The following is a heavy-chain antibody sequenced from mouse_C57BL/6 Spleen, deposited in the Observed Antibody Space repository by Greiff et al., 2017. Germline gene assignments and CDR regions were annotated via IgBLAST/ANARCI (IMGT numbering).Heavy chain of an antibody. V-gene: IGHV3-6*01. CDR1: GYSITSGYY. J-gene: IGHJ4*01. CDR2: ISYDGSN. CDR3: ARDGGRGYAMDY. Sequence: ESGPGLVKPSQSLSLTCSVTGYSITSGYYWNWIRQFPGNKLEWMGYISYDGSNNYNPSLKNRISITRDTSKNQFFLKLNSVTTEDTATYYCARDGGRGYAMDYWGQGTSVTVSS.